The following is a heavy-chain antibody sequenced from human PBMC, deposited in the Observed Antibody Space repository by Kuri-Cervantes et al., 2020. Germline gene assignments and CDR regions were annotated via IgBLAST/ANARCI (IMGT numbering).Heavy chain of an antibody. Sequence: SGPTLVKPTQTLTLTCSLSGFSLSTSGVGVGWIRQPPGKALEWLALIYWDDDKRYSPSLKSRLTITKDTSKNQVVLTMTNMDPVDTATYYCAHRYYDSSGYSFDYWGQGTLVTVSS. D-gene: IGHD3-22*01. CDR1: GFSLSTSGVG. J-gene: IGHJ4*02. CDR2: IYWDDDK. CDR3: AHRYYDSSGYSFDY. V-gene: IGHV2-5*02.